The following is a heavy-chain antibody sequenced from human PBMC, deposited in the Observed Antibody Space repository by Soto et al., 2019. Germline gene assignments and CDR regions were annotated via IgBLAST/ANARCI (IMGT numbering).Heavy chain of an antibody. J-gene: IGHJ4*02. CDR3: ARGTSWQLPFDY. CDR1: SDSISSYY. D-gene: IGHD6-13*01. V-gene: IGHV4-59*01. CDR2: ISYSGST. Sequence: SETLSLTCTVSSDSISSYYWSWIRQPPGKRLEWIGYISYSGSTDYDPSLKSRVTISGDTSKNQFTLKVSSVTAADTAVYYCARGTSWQLPFDYWGQGTLVTVSS.